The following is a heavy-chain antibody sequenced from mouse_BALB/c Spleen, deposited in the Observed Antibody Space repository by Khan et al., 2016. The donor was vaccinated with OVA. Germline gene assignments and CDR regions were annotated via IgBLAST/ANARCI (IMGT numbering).Heavy chain of an antibody. CDR1: GYIFTSFW. Sequence: VELVESGAEVVRPGASVKLSCKTSGYIFTSFWIQWVKQRSGQGLEWIARIYPATGSTYYNEKFKGKATLTADKSSNTVYMQLSSLKSEDSAVYFCARRAPDDAMDYWGQGTSVTVSS. V-gene: IGHV1S132*01. D-gene: IGHD3-3*01. J-gene: IGHJ4*01. CDR3: ARRAPDDAMDY. CDR2: IYPATGST.